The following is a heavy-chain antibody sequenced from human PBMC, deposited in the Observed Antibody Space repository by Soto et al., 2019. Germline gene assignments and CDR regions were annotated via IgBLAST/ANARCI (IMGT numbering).Heavy chain of an antibody. CDR1: GGSCSGYD. D-gene: IGHD2-2*01. V-gene: IGHV4-34*01. J-gene: IGHJ4*02. CDR3: ARAGGTPGYCSSTSCSGFDY. Sequence: PWETMCPSRGFDGGSCSGYDCSLIRTPPGKGLEWIGEINHSGSTNYNPSLKSRVTISVDTSKNQFSLKLSSVTAADTAVYYCARAGGTPGYCSSTSCSGFDYWGQGTLVTVSS. CDR2: INHSGST.